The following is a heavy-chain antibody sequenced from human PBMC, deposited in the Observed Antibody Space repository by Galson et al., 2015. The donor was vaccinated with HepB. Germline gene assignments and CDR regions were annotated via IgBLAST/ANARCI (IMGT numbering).Heavy chain of an antibody. J-gene: IGHJ4*02. Sequence: CAISGDSVSSNSATWNWIRQSPSRGLEWLGRTYYRSQWFTDYGVSVRSRVTIDPDTSMNQFSLQLNSVTPDDTAVYYCARVRVYYNILTGYKNYYYFDYWGKDTLVIVSS. V-gene: IGHV6-1*01. CDR1: GDSVSSNSAT. CDR3: ARVRVYYNILTGYKNYYYFDY. D-gene: IGHD3-9*01. CDR2: TYYRSQWFT.